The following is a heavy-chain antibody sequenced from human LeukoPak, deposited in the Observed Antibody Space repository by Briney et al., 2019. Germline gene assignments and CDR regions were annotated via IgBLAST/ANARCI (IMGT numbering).Heavy chain of an antibody. CDR2: ISGIDSGGRT. J-gene: IGHJ4*02. V-gene: IGHV3-23*01. CDR3: AKANWDNEYIFDS. Sequence: PGGSLRLSCAASGFTFSNYAMGWVRQAPGKGLEWVSAISGIDSGGRTYYADSVQGRFSISRDNSKNTLFLQMNSLRAEDTAVYFCAKANWDNEYIFDSWGQGTLVTVSS. CDR1: GFTFSNYA. D-gene: IGHD1/OR15-1a*01.